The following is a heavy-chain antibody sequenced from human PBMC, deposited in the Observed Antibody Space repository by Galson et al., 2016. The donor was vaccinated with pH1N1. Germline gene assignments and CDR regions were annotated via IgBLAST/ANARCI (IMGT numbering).Heavy chain of an antibody. CDR3: ARVLRTVALDF. V-gene: IGHV1-2*02. D-gene: IGHD2-15*01. CDR2: IAPDSGAT. CDR1: GYSFNVYY. J-gene: IGHJ4*02. Sequence: SVKVSCKASGYSFNVYYMHWVRQAPGQGLEWMGWIAPDSGATSYAQKFQGRVTMTRDTSINRVYMELSRLRSDDTAIYYCARVLRTVALDFWGQGTLVTVSS.